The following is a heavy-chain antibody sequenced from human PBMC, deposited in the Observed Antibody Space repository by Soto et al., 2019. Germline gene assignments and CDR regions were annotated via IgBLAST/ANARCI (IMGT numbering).Heavy chain of an antibody. CDR1: GFTFKNAW. CDR3: TTDGATIFFDP. J-gene: IGHJ5*02. Sequence: QLVESGGGLVKPGGSLRLSCAASGFTFKNAWMSCVRQAPGKGLEWVGRIKTKADAGTTDYAAPVKGRFTISRDDSKNTLYLQMNSLKNEDTALYFCTTDGATIFFDPRGQGTLVTVSS. D-gene: IGHD3-10*02. V-gene: IGHV3-15*01. CDR2: IKTKADAGTT.